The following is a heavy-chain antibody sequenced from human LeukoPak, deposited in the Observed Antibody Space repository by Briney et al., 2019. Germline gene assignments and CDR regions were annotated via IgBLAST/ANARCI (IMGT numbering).Heavy chain of an antibody. J-gene: IGHJ6*03. CDR1: GFTFSSYG. CDR3: ARVSKPGWFDYYYMDV. D-gene: IGHD3-10*01. CDR2: ISGSGGST. Sequence: GGSLRLSCAASGFTFSSYGMSWVRQAPGKGLEWVSAISGSGGSTYYADSVQGRFTVSRDNSRNTLYLQMDNLRFEDTAVYYCARVSKPGWFDYYYMDVWGKGTTVIVSS. V-gene: IGHV3-23*01.